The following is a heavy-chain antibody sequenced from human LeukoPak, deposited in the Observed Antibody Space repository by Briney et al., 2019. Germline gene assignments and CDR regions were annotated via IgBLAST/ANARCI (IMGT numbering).Heavy chain of an antibody. J-gene: IGHJ4*02. CDR3: AAALDLDYSMISDF. Sequence: VASVKVSCKASGYTFTGYFMHWVRQAPGQGLQWLGWINLNSGYTNYARRFQGRVTMTRDTSITTAYMELRGPRSDDTAVYYCAAALDLDYSMISDFWGQGTLVTVSS. CDR1: GYTFTGYF. CDR2: INLNSGYT. V-gene: IGHV1-2*02. D-gene: IGHD4-11*01.